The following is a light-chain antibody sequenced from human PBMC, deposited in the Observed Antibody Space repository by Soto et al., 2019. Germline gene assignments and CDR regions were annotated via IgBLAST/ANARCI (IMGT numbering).Light chain of an antibody. CDR1: STDVGGYNS. J-gene: IGLJ2*01. V-gene: IGLV2-8*01. Sequence: QSALTQPPSASGSPGQSVAISCTGTSTDVGGYNSVSWYQQHPGKAPKLMIYEVTKRPSGVPDRFSGSKSGNTASLTVSGLQAEDEADYYCSSYAGSNNLIFGGGTKLTV. CDR2: EVT. CDR3: SSYAGSNNLI.